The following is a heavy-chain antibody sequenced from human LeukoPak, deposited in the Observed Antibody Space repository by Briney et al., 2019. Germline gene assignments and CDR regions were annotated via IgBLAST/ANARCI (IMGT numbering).Heavy chain of an antibody. J-gene: IGHJ6*03. CDR3: ARHPGYNYGSNYYYYMDV. V-gene: IGHV5-51*01. Sequence: GEALKISCKGSGYSFTNCWIGWVRPMAGKGLEWMGIIYPGDSNTKYSPSFQGQVTISADKSISTAYLRWSSPKASDTAMYYCARHPGYNYGSNYYYYMDVWGKGTTVTVSS. CDR1: GYSFTNCW. D-gene: IGHD5-18*01. CDR2: IYPGDSNT.